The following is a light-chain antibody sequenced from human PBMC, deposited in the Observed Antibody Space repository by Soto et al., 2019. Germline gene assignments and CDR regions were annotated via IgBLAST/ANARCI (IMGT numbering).Light chain of an antibody. CDR1: SSNIGAGYD. CDR2: GNS. V-gene: IGLV1-40*01. J-gene: IGLJ2*01. CDR3: QSYDSSLSGVV. Sequence: QSVLTQPHSVSGAPGQRVTISCTGSSSNIGAGYDVHWYQQLPETAPKLLIYGNSNRPSGVPDRFSGSKSGTSASLAITGLQAEDEADYYCQSYDSSLSGVVFGGGTKLTVL.